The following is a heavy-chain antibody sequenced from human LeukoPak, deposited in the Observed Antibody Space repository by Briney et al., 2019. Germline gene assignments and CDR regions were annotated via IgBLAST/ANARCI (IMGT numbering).Heavy chain of an antibody. Sequence: GGSLRLSCAASGFTFSSYAMSWVRQAPGKGLEWVSAISGSGGSTYYADSVKGRFTISRDNSKNTLYLQMNSLRAEDTAVYYCAKKVCSGGSCYPYFDYWGQGTLVTVSS. D-gene: IGHD2-15*01. CDR3: AKKVCSGGSCYPYFDY. CDR1: GFTFSSYA. J-gene: IGHJ4*02. V-gene: IGHV3-23*01. CDR2: ISGSGGST.